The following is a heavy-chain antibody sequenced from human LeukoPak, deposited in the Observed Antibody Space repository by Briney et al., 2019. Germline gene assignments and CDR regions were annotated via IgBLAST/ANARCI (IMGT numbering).Heavy chain of an antibody. Sequence: GASVKVSCKVSGYTLTELSMHWVRQAPGQGLEWMGGIIPIFGTANYAQKFQGRVTITTDESTSTAYMELSSLRSEDTAVYYCARGPLDVWGKGTTVTVSS. CDR2: IIPIFGTA. V-gene: IGHV1-69*05. CDR1: GYTLTELS. J-gene: IGHJ6*04. CDR3: ARGPLDV.